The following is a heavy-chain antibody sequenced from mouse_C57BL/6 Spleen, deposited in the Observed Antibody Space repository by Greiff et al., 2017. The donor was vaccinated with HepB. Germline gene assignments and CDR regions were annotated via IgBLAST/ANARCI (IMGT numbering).Heavy chain of an antibody. CDR1: GYAFSSSW. CDR2: IYPGDGDT. V-gene: IGHV1-82*01. D-gene: IGHD3-2*02. Sequence: VQLQQSGPELVKPGASVKISCKASGYAFSSSWMNWVKQRPGKGLEWIGRIYPGDGDTNYNGKFKGKATLTADKSSSTAYMQLSSLTSEDSAVYFCARKAQATFAYWGQGTLVTVSA. J-gene: IGHJ3*01. CDR3: ARKAQATFAY.